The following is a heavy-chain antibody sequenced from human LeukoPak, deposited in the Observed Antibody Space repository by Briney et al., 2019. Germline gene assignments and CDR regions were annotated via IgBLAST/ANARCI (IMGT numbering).Heavy chain of an antibody. Sequence: SVKVSCKASGGTFSSYAISWVRQAPGQGLEWMGRIIPIFGTANYAQKFQGRVTITADESTSTAYMELGSLRSEDTAVYYCARAGFGGFGVYYYYMDVWGKGTTVTVSS. V-gene: IGHV1-69*13. CDR3: ARAGFGGFGVYYYYMDV. J-gene: IGHJ6*03. D-gene: IGHD3-10*01. CDR2: IIPIFGTA. CDR1: GGTFSSYA.